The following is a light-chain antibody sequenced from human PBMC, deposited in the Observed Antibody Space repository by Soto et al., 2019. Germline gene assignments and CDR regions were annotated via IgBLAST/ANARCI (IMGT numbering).Light chain of an antibody. Sequence: EILMTQSPATLSVSPGERATLSCRASQSVSTNLAWYQQTPGQAPGLLIYGASTRATGIPARFSGSGSGTEFTLTISSLQSEDLAVYYCQQYNKWPPGTFGQGTKVEIK. CDR1: QSVSTN. J-gene: IGKJ1*01. CDR3: QQYNKWPPGT. V-gene: IGKV3-15*01. CDR2: GAS.